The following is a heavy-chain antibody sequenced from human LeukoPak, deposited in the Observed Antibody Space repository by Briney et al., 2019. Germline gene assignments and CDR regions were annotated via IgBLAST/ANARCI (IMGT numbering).Heavy chain of an antibody. J-gene: IGHJ4*02. D-gene: IGHD3-22*01. CDR1: GYTFTSYG. CDR2: IGAYNGNT. CDR3: ARGPVGRYYDSSGPFDY. V-gene: IGHV1-18*01. Sequence: ASVKVSCKASGYTFTSYGISWVRQAPGQGLEWMGWIGAYNGNTNYAKKLQGRVTMTTDTSTSTAYMELSSLRSEDTAVYYCARGPVGRYYDSSGPFDYWGQGTLVTVSS.